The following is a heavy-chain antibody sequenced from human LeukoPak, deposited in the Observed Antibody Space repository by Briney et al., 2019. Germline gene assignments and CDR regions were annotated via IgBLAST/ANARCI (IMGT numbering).Heavy chain of an antibody. Sequence: PSETLSLTCTVSGGSISSSSYYWGWIRQPPGKGLEWIGSIYYSGSTYYNPSLKSRVTISVDTSENHFSLKVSSVTAADTAVYYCARSRKNDCSSTSCYTDYWGQGTLVTVSS. J-gene: IGHJ4*02. CDR3: ARSRKNDCSSTSCYTDY. D-gene: IGHD2-2*02. CDR1: GGSISSSSYY. V-gene: IGHV4-39*02. CDR2: IYYSGST.